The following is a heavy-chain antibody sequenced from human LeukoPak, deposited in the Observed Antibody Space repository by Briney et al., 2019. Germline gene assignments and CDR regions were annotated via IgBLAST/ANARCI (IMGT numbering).Heavy chain of an antibody. CDR2: IYYSGST. CDR3: ARHGYSGYAPGYGMDV. Sequence: SETLSLTCAVYGGSFSGYYWSWIRQPPGKGLEWIGYIYYSGSTNYNPSLKSRVTISVDTSKNQFSLKLSSVTAADTAVYYCARHGYSGYAPGYGMDVWGQGTTVTVSS. D-gene: IGHD5-12*01. J-gene: IGHJ6*02. CDR1: GGSFSGYY. V-gene: IGHV4-59*08.